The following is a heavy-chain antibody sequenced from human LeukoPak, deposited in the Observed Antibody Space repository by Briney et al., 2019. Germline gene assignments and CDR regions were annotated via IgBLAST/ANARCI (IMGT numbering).Heavy chain of an antibody. CDR1: GFTVNSNF. Sequence: TGGSLRLSCAASGFTVNSNFMTWVRQAPGKGLEWVSIIYSDGTTDFADSVKGRFTISRDNSRNIVYLHMNSLRAEDTAIYYCARPAQQWLPPSPSFYYGVDVWGHGTTVTVSS. V-gene: IGHV3-53*01. CDR2: IYSDGTT. CDR3: ARPAQQWLPPSPSFYYGVDV. J-gene: IGHJ6*02. D-gene: IGHD6-19*01.